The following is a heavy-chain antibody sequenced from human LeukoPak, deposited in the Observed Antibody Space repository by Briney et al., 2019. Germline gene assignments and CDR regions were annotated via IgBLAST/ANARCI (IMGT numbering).Heavy chain of an antibody. J-gene: IGHJ6*03. CDR2: INSDESST. CDR1: GFTFSSYW. D-gene: IGHD4-17*01. CDR3: ASLITVTTGYYYYYMDV. V-gene: IGHV3-74*01. Sequence: GGSLRLSCAASGFTFSSYWMHWVRQAPGKGLVWVSRINSDESSTSYADSVKGRFTISRDNAKKTLYLQMNSVRAEDTAVYYCASLITVTTGYYYYYMDVWGKGTTVTVSS.